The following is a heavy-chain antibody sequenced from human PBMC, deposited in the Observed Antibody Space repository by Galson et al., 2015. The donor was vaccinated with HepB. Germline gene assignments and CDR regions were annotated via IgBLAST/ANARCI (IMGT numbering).Heavy chain of an antibody. CDR2: INPNSGGT. V-gene: IGHV1-2*06. D-gene: IGHD3-22*01. CDR1: GYTFTDYY. CDR3: ARDVCDSTGYYSGTGGPGFDY. J-gene: IGHJ4*02. Sequence: SVKVSCKASGYTFTDYYMHWVRQAPGQGLEWMGRINPNSGGTNYAQKFQGRVTMTRDTSISTAYMELSRLRSDDTAVYYCARDVCDSTGYYSGTGGPGFDYWGQGTLVTVSS.